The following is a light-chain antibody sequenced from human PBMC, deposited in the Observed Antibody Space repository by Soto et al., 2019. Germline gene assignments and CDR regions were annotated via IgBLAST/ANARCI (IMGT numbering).Light chain of an antibody. CDR3: QQYVNTLWT. J-gene: IGKJ1*01. CDR2: WAS. V-gene: IGKV4-1*01. Sequence: DIVMTQSPDSLAVSLGERATINCKSSQSLVYSANNKNYLAWYQQKPGQPPKLLIYWASVRESGVPDRFSGSGSGTDFTLTISSLQAEDVAVYDCQQYVNTLWTFGQGTKVEVK. CDR1: QSLVYSANNKNY.